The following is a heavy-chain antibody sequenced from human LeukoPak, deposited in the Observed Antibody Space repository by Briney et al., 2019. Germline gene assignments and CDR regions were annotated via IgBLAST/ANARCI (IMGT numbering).Heavy chain of an antibody. CDR3: VRDFNDLGV. V-gene: IGHV3-74*03. D-gene: IGHD3-16*01. J-gene: IGHJ4*02. CDR2: IKFDGSDT. Sequence: GGSLRPSCAASGFTFSNYWMHWVRQVPGKGPVWVAAIKFDGSDTAYADSVKGRFTISRDNAKNMLYLQMYSLRVEDMAVYYCVRDFNDLGVWGQGTLVTVSS. CDR1: GFTFSNYW.